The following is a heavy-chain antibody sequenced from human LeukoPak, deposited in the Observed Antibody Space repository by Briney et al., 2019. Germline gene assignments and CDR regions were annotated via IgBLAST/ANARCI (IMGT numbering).Heavy chain of an antibody. CDR2: ISWNSGSI. Sequence: GGSLRLSCAASGFTFDDYAMHWVRQAPGKGLEWVSGISWNSGSIGYADSVKGRFTISRDNAKNSLYLQMDSLRAEDTAVYYCARVSGYCSSTSCPIQYYYGMDVWGQGTTVTVSS. CDR1: GFTFDDYA. V-gene: IGHV3-9*01. J-gene: IGHJ6*02. D-gene: IGHD2-2*03. CDR3: ARVSGYCSSTSCPIQYYYGMDV.